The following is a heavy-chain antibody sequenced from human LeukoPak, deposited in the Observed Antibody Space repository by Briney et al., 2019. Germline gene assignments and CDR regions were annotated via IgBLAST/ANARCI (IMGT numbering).Heavy chain of an antibody. D-gene: IGHD6-19*01. CDR3: TTEKDSGLDY. J-gene: IGHJ4*02. V-gene: IGHV3-15*01. Sequence: PGGSLRLSCAASGFTFSSHGMHWVRQAPGKGLEWVGRIKSKTDGGTTDYAAPVKGRFTISRDDSKNTLYLQMNSLKTEDTAVYYCTTEKDSGLDYWGQGTLVTVSS. CDR2: IKSKTDGGTT. CDR1: GFTFSSHG.